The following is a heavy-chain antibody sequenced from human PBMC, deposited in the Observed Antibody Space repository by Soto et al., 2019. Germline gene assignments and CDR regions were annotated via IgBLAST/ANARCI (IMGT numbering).Heavy chain of an antibody. CDR3: ARDLELEVPIHKDV. CDR2: IIPIFGTS. V-gene: IGHV1-69*13. J-gene: IGHJ6*02. Sequence: VKVSCKASGGTLSSYAISWVRQAPGQGLEWMGGIIPIFGTSNYAQKFQGRVTITADESTXXXYXXXSXLXXDDXAVYFCARDLELEVPIHKDVWGQETTDTVSS. D-gene: IGHD1-1*01. CDR1: GGTLSSYA.